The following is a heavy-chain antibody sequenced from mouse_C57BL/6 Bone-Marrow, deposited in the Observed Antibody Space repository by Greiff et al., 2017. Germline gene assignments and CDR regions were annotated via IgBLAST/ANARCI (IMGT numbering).Heavy chain of an antibody. J-gene: IGHJ2*01. Sequence: QVQLQQSGAELARPGASVKMSCKASGYTFTSYTMHWVKQRPGPGLEWIGYINPSSGYTKYNQKFKDKATLTADKSSSTAYMQLSSLTSEDSAVYYCARGSMITRYFDYWGQGTTLTVSS. V-gene: IGHV1-4*01. CDR1: GYTFTSYT. D-gene: IGHD2-4*01. CDR2: INPSSGYT. CDR3: ARGSMITRYFDY.